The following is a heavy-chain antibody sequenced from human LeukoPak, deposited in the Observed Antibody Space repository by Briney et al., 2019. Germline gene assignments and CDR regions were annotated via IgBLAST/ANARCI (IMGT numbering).Heavy chain of an antibody. CDR1: GYTFTSYD. Sequence: GASVKVSCKASGYTFTSYDINWVRQAPGQGLEWMGWINPNSGGTNYAQKFQGRVTMTRDTSISTAYMELSRLRSDDTAVYYCARSKRGSYDYTFDYWGQGTLVTVSS. CDR3: ARSKRGSYDYTFDY. CDR2: INPNSGGT. V-gene: IGHV1-2*02. D-gene: IGHD5-12*01. J-gene: IGHJ4*02.